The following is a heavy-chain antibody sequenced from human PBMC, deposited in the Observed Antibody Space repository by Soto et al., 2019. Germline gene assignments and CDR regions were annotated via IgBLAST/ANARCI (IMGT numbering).Heavy chain of an antibody. CDR1: GFTFSDYS. CDR2: ITSTGSYT. CDR3: ARDLGGNPGGVHWFDP. V-gene: IGHV3-11*06. D-gene: IGHD3-16*01. J-gene: IGHJ5*02. Sequence: GGSLRLSCAASGFTFSDYSMSWIRQAPGKGLEWVSYITSTGSYTNYADSVKGRFTISRDNAKNSLYLQMSSLRAEDTAVYYCARDLGGNPGGVHWFDPWGQGTLVTVSS.